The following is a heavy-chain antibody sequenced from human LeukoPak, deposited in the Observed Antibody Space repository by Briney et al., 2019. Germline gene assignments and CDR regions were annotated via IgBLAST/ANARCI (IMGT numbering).Heavy chain of an antibody. V-gene: IGHV3-23*01. D-gene: IGHD3-10*01. J-gene: IGHJ4*02. CDR2: ISGSGGST. CDR1: GFTFSSYA. CDR3: ARQRITMVRGVSAFDY. Sequence: GGSLRLSCAASGFTFSSYAMSWVRQAPGKGLEWVSAISGSGGSTYYADSVKGRFTISRDNSKNTLYLQMNSLRAEDTAVYYCARQRITMVRGVSAFDYWGQGTLVTVSS.